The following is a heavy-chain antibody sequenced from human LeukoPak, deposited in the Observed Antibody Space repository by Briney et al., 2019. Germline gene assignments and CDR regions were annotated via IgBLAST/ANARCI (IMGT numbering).Heavy chain of an antibody. D-gene: IGHD1-26*01. J-gene: IGHJ4*02. CDR1: GGSISSYY. Sequence: SETLSLTCTVSGGSISSYYWSWIRQPPGKGLEWIGEINHSESTNYDPSLKSRVTISVDTSKNQFSLKLSSVTAADTAVYYCARGVSWEPRFDYWGQGTLVTVSS. V-gene: IGHV4-34*01. CDR3: ARGVSWEPRFDY. CDR2: INHSEST.